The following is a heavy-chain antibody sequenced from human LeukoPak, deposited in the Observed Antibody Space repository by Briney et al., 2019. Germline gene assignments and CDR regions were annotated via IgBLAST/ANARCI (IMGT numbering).Heavy chain of an antibody. J-gene: IGHJ4*02. D-gene: IGHD2/OR15-2a*01. V-gene: IGHV3-74*01. Sequence: GVSLRLLCTASGHTLSSNCMHWVRQARGRARVWLSRINGDGSDTPYADSVKGRFTISRDNARNTLYLQMNSLRVEDTAVYYCARGSTTGWPDFLDYWGQGSLVTVSS. CDR1: GHTLSSNC. CDR3: ARGSTTGWPDFLDY. CDR2: INGDGSDT.